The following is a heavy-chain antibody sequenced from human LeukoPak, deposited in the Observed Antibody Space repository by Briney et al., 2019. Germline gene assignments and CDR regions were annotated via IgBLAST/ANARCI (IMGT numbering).Heavy chain of an antibody. CDR1: GFTFKNYV. D-gene: IGHD1-26*01. V-gene: IGHV3-23*01. CDR3: AKDLGWELPAEAY. CDR2: IYGSGVSI. J-gene: IGHJ4*02. Sequence: PGGSLRFSCVASGFTFKNYVMNWVRQAPGKGREWLATIYGSGVSISYADSVKGRFTISRDNSNNTLYLQMNSLRAEDTAMYYCAKDLGWELPAEAYWGQGILVTVSS.